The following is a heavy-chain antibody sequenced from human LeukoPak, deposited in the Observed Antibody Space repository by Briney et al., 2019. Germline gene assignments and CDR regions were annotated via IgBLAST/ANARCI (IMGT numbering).Heavy chain of an antibody. J-gene: IGHJ6*04. V-gene: IGHV3-23*01. CDR2: ISGSGGST. CDR3: ARGPTMKMDV. CDR1: GFTFSSYG. D-gene: IGHD3-22*01. Sequence: GGSLRLACAASGFTFSSYGMSWVRQAPGKGLEWVSAISGSGGSTYYADSVKGRFTISRDNAKNSLYLQMNSLRAEDTAVYYCARGPTMKMDVWGKGTTVTVSS.